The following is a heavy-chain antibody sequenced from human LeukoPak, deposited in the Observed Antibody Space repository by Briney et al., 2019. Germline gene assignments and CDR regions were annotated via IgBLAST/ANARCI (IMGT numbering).Heavy chain of an antibody. J-gene: IGHJ6*03. CDR1: GGSFSGYY. CDR2: INHSGST. Sequence: SETLSLTCAVYGGSFSGYYWSWMRQPPGKGLEWIGEINHSGSTNYNPSLRSRVTISVDTSKNQFSLKLSSVTAADTAVYYCARYVRRITIFGVVTNMDVWGKGPRSPSP. D-gene: IGHD3-3*01. V-gene: IGHV4-34*01. CDR3: ARYVRRITIFGVVTNMDV.